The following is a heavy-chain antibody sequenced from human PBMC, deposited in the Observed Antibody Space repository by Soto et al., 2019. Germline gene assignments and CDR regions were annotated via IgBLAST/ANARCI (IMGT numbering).Heavy chain of an antibody. CDR3: AKRIAAAGTSPYYYGMDV. CDR2: ISGSGGST. D-gene: IGHD6-13*01. Sequence: GGSLRLSCAASGFTFSSYVMSWVRQAPGKGLEWVSEISGSGGSTDYADSVKGRFTISRDNSKNTLYLQMNSLRAEDTAVYYCAKRIAAAGTSPYYYGMDVWGQGTTVTVSS. V-gene: IGHV3-23*01. J-gene: IGHJ6*02. CDR1: GFTFSSYV.